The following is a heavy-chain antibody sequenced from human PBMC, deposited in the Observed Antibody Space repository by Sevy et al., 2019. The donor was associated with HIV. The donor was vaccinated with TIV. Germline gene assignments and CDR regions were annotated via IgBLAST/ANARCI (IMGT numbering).Heavy chain of an antibody. Sequence: GWSLRLSCAASGFTVSSNYMSWVRQAPGKGLEWVSVIYSGGSTYYADSVKGRFTISRDNSKNTLYLQMNSLRAEDTAVYYCARAQMTTVIVDAAFDIWGQGTMVTVSS. CDR3: ARAQMTTVIVDAAFDI. CDR1: GFTVSSNY. V-gene: IGHV3-53*01. CDR2: IYSGGST. J-gene: IGHJ3*02. D-gene: IGHD4-4*01.